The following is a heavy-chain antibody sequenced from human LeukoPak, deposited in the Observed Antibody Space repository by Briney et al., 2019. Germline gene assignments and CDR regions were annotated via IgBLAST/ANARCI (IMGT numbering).Heavy chain of an antibody. V-gene: IGHV3-7*01. J-gene: IGHJ4*02. Sequence: GGSLRLSCAASGFTFNSYWMNWVRQAPGKGLEWVANIKQDGSEKYYVDSVQGRFTISRDNAKSSLYLQMNSLRAEDTAVYYCARDVVGYSIDYWGQGTLVTVSS. CDR2: IKQDGSEK. CDR3: ARDVVGYSIDY. D-gene: IGHD1-26*01. CDR1: GFTFNSYW.